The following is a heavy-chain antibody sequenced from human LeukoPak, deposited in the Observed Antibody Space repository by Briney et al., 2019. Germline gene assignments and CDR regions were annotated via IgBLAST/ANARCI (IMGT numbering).Heavy chain of an antibody. CDR1: GYTFTGYY. CDR2: IIPIFGTA. V-gene: IGHV1-69*13. Sequence: ASVKVSCKASGYTFTGYYMHWVRPAPGQGLEWMGGIIPIFGTANYAQKFQGRVTITADESTSTAYMELSSLRSEDTAVYYCARDEGESLYCSSTSCYTREWYFDLWGRGTLVTVSS. D-gene: IGHD2-2*02. J-gene: IGHJ2*01. CDR3: ARDEGESLYCSSTSCYTREWYFDL.